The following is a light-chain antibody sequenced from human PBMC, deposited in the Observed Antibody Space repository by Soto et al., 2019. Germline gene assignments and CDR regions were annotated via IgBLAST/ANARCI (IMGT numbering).Light chain of an antibody. V-gene: IGKV3-11*01. J-gene: IGKJ4*01. CDR3: QQRTNWPLT. CDR1: QSVSSY. Sequence: EIVLTQSPATLSLSPGERATLSCRASQSVSSYLAWYQQKPGQAPRLLIYDASNRATGIPARFSGSGSGTDCPLSISRLEPEDFAVYCCQQRTNWPLTFGGGTKVEIK. CDR2: DAS.